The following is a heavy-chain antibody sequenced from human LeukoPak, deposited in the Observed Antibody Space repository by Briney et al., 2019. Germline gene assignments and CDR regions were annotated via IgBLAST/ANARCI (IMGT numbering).Heavy chain of an antibody. CDR1: GGTFSSYA. Sequence: SVKVSCKASGGTFSSYAISWVRQAPGQGLEWMGGIIPIFGTANYAQKFQGRVTITTDESTSTAYMELSSLRSEDTAVYYCARDTPPTDIVAVPAARLRYYYYYMDVWGKGTTVTVSS. V-gene: IGHV1-69*05. CDR2: IIPIFGTA. D-gene: IGHD2-2*01. J-gene: IGHJ6*03. CDR3: ARDTPPTDIVAVPAARLRYYYYYMDV.